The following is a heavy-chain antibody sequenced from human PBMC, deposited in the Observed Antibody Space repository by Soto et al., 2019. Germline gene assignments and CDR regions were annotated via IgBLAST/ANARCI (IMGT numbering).Heavy chain of an antibody. D-gene: IGHD3-10*01. CDR1: GFSVSSNY. CDR2: IYSGGNT. V-gene: IGHV3-53*04. Sequence: EVQLVESGGGLVQPGGSLRLSCTASGFSVSSNYMSWIRQAPGRGLEWVSSIYSGGNTYYGDSAKGRFTISRHNSENTLYLQMNSLRPEATAIYYCTTDIVRDPWGQGTLVTVSS. CDR3: TTDIVRDP. J-gene: IGHJ5*02.